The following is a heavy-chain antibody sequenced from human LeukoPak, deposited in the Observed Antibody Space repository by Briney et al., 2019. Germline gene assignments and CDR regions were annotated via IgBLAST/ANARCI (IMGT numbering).Heavy chain of an antibody. V-gene: IGHV4-39*01. J-gene: IGHJ3*02. CDR2: IYYSGST. Sequence: SETLSLTCTVSGGSISSSSYCWGWIRQPPGKGLEWIGSIYYSGSTYYNSSLKSRITISVDTSKNQFSLRLSSVTAADTAVYFCARHLPRTDIGYAFDIWGQGTVVTVSS. D-gene: IGHD2-15*01. CDR1: GGSISSSSYC. CDR3: ARHLPRTDIGYAFDI.